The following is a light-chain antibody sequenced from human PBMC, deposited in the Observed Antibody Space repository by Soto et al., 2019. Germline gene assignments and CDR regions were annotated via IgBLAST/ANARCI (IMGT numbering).Light chain of an antibody. CDR3: TSYAGSNNFRV. Sequence: QSALTQPPSASGSPGQSVTISCTGTSGDVGAYNYVSWYQQHPGKAPKLMIYEVSKRPSGVPDRFSGSKSGNTASLTVSGLQAEDEADYYCTSYAGSNNFRVFGGGTKLTVL. CDR2: EVS. V-gene: IGLV2-8*01. CDR1: SGDVGAYNY. J-gene: IGLJ2*01.